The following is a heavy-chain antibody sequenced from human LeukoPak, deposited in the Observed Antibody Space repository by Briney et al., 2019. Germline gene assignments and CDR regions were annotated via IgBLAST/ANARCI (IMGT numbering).Heavy chain of an antibody. CDR2: IRYDGETQ. CDR3: AKSATVGIKAPFDC. Sequence: GGSLRLSCAASGFTFRTYALHWVRQAPGKGLEWVAFIRYDGETQHYADSVKGRFTVSRDNSKNTLYLQMNSLRPEDTAVYYCAKSATVGIKAPFDCWGQGALVTVSS. V-gene: IGHV3-30*02. D-gene: IGHD1-26*01. J-gene: IGHJ4*02. CDR1: GFTFRTYA.